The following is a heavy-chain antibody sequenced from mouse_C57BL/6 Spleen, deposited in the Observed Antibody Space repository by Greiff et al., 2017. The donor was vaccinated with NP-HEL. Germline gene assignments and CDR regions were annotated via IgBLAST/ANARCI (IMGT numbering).Heavy chain of an antibody. J-gene: IGHJ3*01. Sequence: QVQLQQPGAELVKPGASVKLSCKASGYTFTSYWMQWVKQRPGQGLEWIGEIDPSDSYTNYNQKFKGKATLTVDTSSSTAYMQLSSLTSEDSAVYYCARGDYGRAWFAYWGQGTLVTGSA. D-gene: IGHD1-1*01. V-gene: IGHV1-50*01. CDR3: ARGDYGRAWFAY. CDR2: IDPSDSYT. CDR1: GYTFTSYW.